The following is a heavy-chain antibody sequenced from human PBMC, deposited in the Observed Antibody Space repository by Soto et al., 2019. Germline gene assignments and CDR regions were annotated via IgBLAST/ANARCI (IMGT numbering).Heavy chain of an antibody. CDR2: IYHSGST. D-gene: IGHD1-26*01. J-gene: IGHJ4*02. CDR1: SGSISSSNW. CDR3: VWATKPYYFDY. V-gene: IGHV4-4*02. Sequence: SETLSLTCAVSSGSISSSNWWSWVRQPPGKGLEWIGEIYHSGSTNYNPSLKSRVTISVDKSKNQFSLKLSSVTAADTAVYYCVWATKPYYFDYWGQGTLVTVSS.